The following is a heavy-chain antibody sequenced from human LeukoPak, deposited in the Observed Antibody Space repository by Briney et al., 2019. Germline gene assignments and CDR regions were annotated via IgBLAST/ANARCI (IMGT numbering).Heavy chain of an antibody. V-gene: IGHV1-24*01. CDR2: FDPEDRET. CDR1: GYTLTELS. Sequence: ASVKVSCKVSGYTLTELSMHWVRQAPGKGLEWMGGFDPEDRETIYAQKFQGRVTMTEDTSTDTAYMELSSLRSEDTAVYYCATGVVVAAKSGFDYWGQGTLVTVSS. CDR3: ATGVVVAAKSGFDY. J-gene: IGHJ4*02. D-gene: IGHD2-15*01.